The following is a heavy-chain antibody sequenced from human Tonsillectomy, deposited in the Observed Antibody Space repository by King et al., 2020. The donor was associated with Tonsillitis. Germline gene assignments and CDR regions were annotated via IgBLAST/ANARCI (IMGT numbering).Heavy chain of an antibody. CDR3: AKEGGSYYYGSGTDSVDY. Sequence: VQLVESGGGVVQPGGSLRLSCAASGFTFSNYGFHWVRQAPGKGLEWVAFIRYDGSNKYYADSVKGRFTISRDNSKNTLCLQMSSLRAEDTAVYYCAKEGGSYYYGSGTDSVDYWGQGTLVTVSS. CDR1: GFTFSNYG. CDR2: IRYDGSNK. J-gene: IGHJ4*02. V-gene: IGHV3-30*02. D-gene: IGHD3-10*01.